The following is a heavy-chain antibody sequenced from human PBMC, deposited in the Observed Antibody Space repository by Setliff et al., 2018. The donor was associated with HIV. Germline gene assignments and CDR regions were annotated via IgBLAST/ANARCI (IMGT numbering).Heavy chain of an antibody. J-gene: IGHJ5*02. CDR3: TSSGYTFAFNWFDP. V-gene: IGHV4-61*09. CDR2: IYTTGST. Sequence: PSETLSLTCTVSGGSISSGSYYWSWIRQPAGKGLEWIGHIYTTGSTNYNPSLKSRVTISVDTSKNQFSLKLSSVSAADTAVYYCTSSGYTFAFNWFDPWGQGTLVTVSS. CDR1: GGSISSGSYY. D-gene: IGHD5-18*01.